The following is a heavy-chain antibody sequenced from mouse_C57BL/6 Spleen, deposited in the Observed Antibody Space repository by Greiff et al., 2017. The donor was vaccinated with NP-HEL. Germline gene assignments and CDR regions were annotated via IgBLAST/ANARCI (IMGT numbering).Heavy chain of an antibody. D-gene: IGHD4-1*01. V-gene: IGHV1-82*01. Sequence: QVQLQQSGPELVKPGASVKISCKASGYAFSSSWMNWVKQRPGKGLEWIGRIYPGDGDTNYNGKFKGKATLTADKYSSTAYMQLSSLTSEDSAVYFCARTGYAMDYWGQGTSVTVSS. J-gene: IGHJ4*01. CDR1: GYAFSSSW. CDR3: ARTGYAMDY. CDR2: IYPGDGDT.